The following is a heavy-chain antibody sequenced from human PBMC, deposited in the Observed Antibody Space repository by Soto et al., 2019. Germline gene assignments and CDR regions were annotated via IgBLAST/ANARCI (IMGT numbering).Heavy chain of an antibody. CDR2: ISTYSGDP. D-gene: IGHD1-26*01. V-gene: IGHV1-18*04. CDR3: ATIVGANDY. Sequence: ASVKVSCRTSGYSFTSNAITWVRQAPGQGLEWMGWISTYSGDPNYAQKFQGRVTMTTDTSTNTAYMELRNLRSDDTAVYYCATIVGANDYWGQGALVTVSS. CDR1: GYSFTSNA. J-gene: IGHJ4*02.